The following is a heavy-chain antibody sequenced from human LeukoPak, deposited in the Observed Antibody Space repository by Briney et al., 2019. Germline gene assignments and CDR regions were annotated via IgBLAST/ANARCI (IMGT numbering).Heavy chain of an antibody. V-gene: IGHV1-69*13. Sequence: SVKVSCKASGYTFTSYGISWVRQAPGQGLEWMGGIIPIFGTANYAQKFQGRVTITADESTSTAYMELSSLRSEDTAVYYCARVQGDYGGKYYYYYYMDVWGKGTTVTISS. CDR1: GYTFTSYG. CDR3: ARVQGDYGGKYYYYYYMDV. J-gene: IGHJ6*03. D-gene: IGHD4-23*01. CDR2: IIPIFGTA.